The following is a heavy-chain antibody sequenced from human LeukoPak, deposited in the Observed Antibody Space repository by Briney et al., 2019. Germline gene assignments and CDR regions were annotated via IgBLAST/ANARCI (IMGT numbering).Heavy chain of an antibody. V-gene: IGHV4-34*01. CDR1: GGSFSGYY. CDR3: ARGGYYGSGNDFRFDP. D-gene: IGHD3-10*01. Sequence: SETLSLTCAVYGGSFSGYYWSWIRQPPGKGLEWIGEINHSGSTNYNPSLKSRVTISVDTSKDQFSLKLSSVTAADTAVYYCARGGYYGSGNDFRFDPWGQGTLVTVSS. CDR2: INHSGST. J-gene: IGHJ5*02.